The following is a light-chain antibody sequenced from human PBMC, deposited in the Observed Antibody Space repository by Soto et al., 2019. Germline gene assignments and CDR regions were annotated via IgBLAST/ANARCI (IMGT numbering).Light chain of an antibody. J-gene: IGLJ1*01. V-gene: IGLV2-14*03. CDR1: SSDIGSSDH. CDR3: SSYTSTTSYV. CDR2: DVY. Sequence: QSALTQPASVSDSPGQSITISCIGTSSDIGSSDHVSWHQQHPGRAPKLIIYDVYNRPSGVSHRFSDSKTGNTASLIISGLQAEDEADYYCSSYTSTTSYVFGSGTKLTVL.